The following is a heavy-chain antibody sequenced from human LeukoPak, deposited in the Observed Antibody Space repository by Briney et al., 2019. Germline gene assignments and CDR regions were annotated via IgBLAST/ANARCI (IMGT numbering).Heavy chain of an antibody. CDR1: GFTFSRYS. D-gene: IGHD5-24*01. CDR2: ISSSIYT. J-gene: IGHJ4*02. V-gene: IGHV3-21*01. CDR3: ARDGNRWPLDY. Sequence: GGSLRLSCAASGFTFSRYSMIWVRQAPGKGLEWVSSISSSIYTYYADSVKGRFTISRDNAKKSLYLQMNSLRAEDTAVYYCARDGNRWPLDYWGQGTLVTVSS.